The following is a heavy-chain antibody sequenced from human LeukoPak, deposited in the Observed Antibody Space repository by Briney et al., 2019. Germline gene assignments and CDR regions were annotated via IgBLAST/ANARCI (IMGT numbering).Heavy chain of an antibody. D-gene: IGHD3-22*01. V-gene: IGHV3-23*01. J-gene: IGHJ4*02. Sequence: GGSLRLSCAASGFTFSTYAVNWVRQAPGKGLEWVSTISGSGDSTYYADSVKGRFTISRDNSKDTLYLQMSSVRVADTAVYYCAGDRGRYYDSRGFYWGYYFDSWGQGILVTVST. CDR2: ISGSGDST. CDR3: AGDRGRYYDSRGFYWGYYFDS. CDR1: GFTFSTYA.